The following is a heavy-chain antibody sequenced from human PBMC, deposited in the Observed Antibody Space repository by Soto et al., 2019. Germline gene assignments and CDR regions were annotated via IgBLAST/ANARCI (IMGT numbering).Heavy chain of an antibody. D-gene: IGHD2-21*02. J-gene: IGHJ6*02. CDR1: GGSISSDYYH. CDR3: AREDDGGDCLDV. V-gene: IGHV4-30-4*08. CDR2: IHHSGSI. Sequence: QVQLQQSGPGLVKPSQTLSLTCTVSGGSISSDYYHWTWIRQSQGKGLEWIVYIHHSGSILYNPSLKSRVTISVDTSNKQFSLHLSSVTAADTAVYGCAREDDGGDCLDVWGQGTTVTVSS.